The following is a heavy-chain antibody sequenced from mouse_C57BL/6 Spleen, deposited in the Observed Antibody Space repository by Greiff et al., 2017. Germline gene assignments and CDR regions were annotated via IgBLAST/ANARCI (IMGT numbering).Heavy chain of an antibody. CDR3: AGWVLRFAY. CDR2: IDPEDGET. CDR1: GFNIKDYY. D-gene: IGHD2-3*01. V-gene: IGHV14-2*01. J-gene: IGHJ3*01. Sequence: VQLQQSGAELVKPGASVKLSCTASGFNIKDYYMHWVKQRTEQGLEWIGRIDPEDGETKYAPNFQGKATITADPSSNTAYLLLSSLTSEDTAVYYCAGWVLRFAYWGQGTLVTVSA.